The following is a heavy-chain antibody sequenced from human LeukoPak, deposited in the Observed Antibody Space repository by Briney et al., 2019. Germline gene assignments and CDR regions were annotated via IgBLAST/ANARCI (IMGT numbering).Heavy chain of an antibody. J-gene: IGHJ4*02. CDR2: ISGSGGST. CDR1: GFTFSSYA. V-gene: IGHV3-23*01. D-gene: IGHD2-2*01. CDR3: AKGVVVVPAAIDY. Sequence: PGGSLRLSCAASGFTFSSYAMSWARQAPGKGLEWVSAISGSGGSTYYADSVKGRFTISRDNSKNTLYLQMNSLRAEDTAVYYCAKGVVVVPAAIDYWGQGTLVTVSS.